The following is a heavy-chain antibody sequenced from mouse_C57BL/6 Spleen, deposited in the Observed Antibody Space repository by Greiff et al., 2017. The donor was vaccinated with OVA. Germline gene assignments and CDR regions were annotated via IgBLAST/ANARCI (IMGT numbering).Heavy chain of an antibody. V-gene: IGHV8-8*01. CDR2: IWWDDDK. Sequence: QVTLKVSGPGILQPSQTLSLTCSFSGFSLSTFGMGVGWIRQPSGKGLEWLAHIWWDDDKYYNPALKSRLTISRDTSKNQVFLKIANVDTADTATYYCARHITTVVERYFDVWGTGTTVTVSS. D-gene: IGHD1-1*01. CDR3: ARHITTVVERYFDV. CDR1: GFSLSTFGMG. J-gene: IGHJ1*03.